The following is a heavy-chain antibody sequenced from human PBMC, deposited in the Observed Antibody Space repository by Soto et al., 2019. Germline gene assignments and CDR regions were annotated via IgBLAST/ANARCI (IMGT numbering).Heavy chain of an antibody. D-gene: IGHD4-17*01. CDR2: INGDNGNT. V-gene: IGHV1-18*04. Sequence: QVQLVPSGAEVKKPGASVKVSCQASGYSCSNNGISWVRHAPGQGFEWMGWINGDNGNTNYAQKFQGRVTMTTDTSTSTAYMELMSLRSDDTAVYYCARDVGYGEYGTEFWGQGTLVTVSS. J-gene: IGHJ4*02. CDR3: ARDVGYGEYGTEF. CDR1: GYSCSNNG.